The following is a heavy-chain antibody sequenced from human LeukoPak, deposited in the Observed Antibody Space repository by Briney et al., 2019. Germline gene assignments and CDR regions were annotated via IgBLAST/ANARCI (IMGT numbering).Heavy chain of an antibody. D-gene: IGHD1-26*01. CDR1: GSASNYS. CDR3: ARHSGSTGGAFDI. J-gene: IGHJ3*02. Sequence: PSETLSLTCTVSGSASNYSWSWIRQPPGKGLERIGYFNYSGTTNYNPSLKSRVITSVDTSKNQFSLKLSSVTAADTAVYYCARHSGSTGGAFDIWGQGTMVTVSS. CDR2: FNYSGTT. V-gene: IGHV4-59*02.